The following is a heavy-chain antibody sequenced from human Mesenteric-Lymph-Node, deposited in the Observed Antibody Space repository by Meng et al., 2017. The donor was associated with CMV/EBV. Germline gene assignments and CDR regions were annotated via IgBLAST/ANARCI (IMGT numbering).Heavy chain of an antibody. CDR1: GSSLSTSGVG. J-gene: IGHJ4*02. V-gene: IGHV2-5*01. CDR2: IYWNDDK. CDR3: ARQPEGDYFDY. D-gene: IGHD1-14*01. Sequence: SGPTLVKPTQTLTLTCTFSGSSLSTSGVGVGWIRQPPGKALEWLALIYWNDDKRYSPSLKSRLTITKDTSKNQVVLTMTNMDPVDTATYYCARQPEGDYFDYWGQGTLVTVSS.